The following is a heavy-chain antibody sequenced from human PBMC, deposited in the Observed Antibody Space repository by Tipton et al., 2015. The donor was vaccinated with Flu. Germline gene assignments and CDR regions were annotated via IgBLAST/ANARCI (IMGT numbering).Heavy chain of an antibody. CDR3: ARGPLPDSNWYNGMDV. CDR1: GFTFNSYG. V-gene: IGHV3-13*01. Sequence: SLRLSCAASGFTFNSYGMSWVRQGTGKGLEWVSAIGSAGDTYYLDSVKGRFTISRDNAKNSLYLQMNSLRVGDTAVYYCARGPLPDSNWYNGMDVWGQGTTVTVSS. CDR2: IGSAGDT. J-gene: IGHJ6*02. D-gene: IGHD6-13*01.